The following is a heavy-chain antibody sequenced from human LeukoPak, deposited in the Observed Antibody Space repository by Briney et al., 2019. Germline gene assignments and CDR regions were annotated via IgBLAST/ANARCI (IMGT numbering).Heavy chain of an antibody. CDR3: ASGSGH. J-gene: IGHJ4*02. V-gene: IGHV3-23*01. D-gene: IGHD5-12*01. Sequence: GGSLRLSWVGSGFAFRSHAMSWVRQAPEKGLEFVSGIYENGGTTYYADSVKGRFSISRDNSKNTLYLQMDSLRDEDTAVFYCASGSGHWGQGTLVTVSS. CDR1: GFAFRSHA. CDR2: IYENGGTT.